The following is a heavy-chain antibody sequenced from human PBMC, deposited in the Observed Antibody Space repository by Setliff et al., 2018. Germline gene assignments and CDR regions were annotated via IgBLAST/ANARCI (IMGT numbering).Heavy chain of an antibody. CDR3: AYSTFNWNYVPRFDY. CDR1: GLSISTGGMC. J-gene: IGHJ4*02. D-gene: IGHD1-7*01. CDR2: IDWNDDK. V-gene: IGHV2-70*11. Sequence: SGPTLVNPTETLTLTCTFSGLSISTGGMCVNWIRQSPGKALEWLARIDWNDDKYYTTSLKTRLTISKDTSTNQVVLTMTNMDPVDTATYYCAYSTFNWNYVPRFDYWGQGTLVTVSS.